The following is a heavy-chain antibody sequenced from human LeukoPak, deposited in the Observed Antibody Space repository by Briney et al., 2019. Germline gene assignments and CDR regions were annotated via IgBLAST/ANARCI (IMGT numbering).Heavy chain of an antibody. CDR1: GGTFSSYA. Sequence: GSSVKVSCKASGGTFSSYAISWVRQAPGQGLEWMGRIIPIFGIANYAQKFQGRVTITADKSTSTAYMELSSLRSEDTAVHYCATRGYPGEHYGMDVWGQGTTVTVSS. J-gene: IGHJ6*02. D-gene: IGHD7-27*01. CDR2: IIPIFGIA. V-gene: IGHV1-69*04. CDR3: ATRGYPGEHYGMDV.